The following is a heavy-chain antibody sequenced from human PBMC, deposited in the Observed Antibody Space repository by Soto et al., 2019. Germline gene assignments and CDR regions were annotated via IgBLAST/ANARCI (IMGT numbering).Heavy chain of an antibody. V-gene: IGHV1-69*01. CDR2: IIPIFGTA. Sequence: QVQLVQSGAEVKKPGSSVKVSCKASGGTFSSYAISWVRQSPGQGLEWMGGIIPIFGTANYAQKFQGRVTSTADESTSTAYMELSSLRSEDTAVYYCARAKGYSSSWYGYYYCRMDVWGQGTTVTVSS. CDR1: GGTFSSYA. J-gene: IGHJ6*02. CDR3: ARAKGYSSSWYGYYYCRMDV. D-gene: IGHD6-13*01.